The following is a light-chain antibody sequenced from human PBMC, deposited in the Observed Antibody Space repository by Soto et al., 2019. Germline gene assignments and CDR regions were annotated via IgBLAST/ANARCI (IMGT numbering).Light chain of an antibody. CDR3: QQFNSYPIT. CDR2: AQS. J-gene: IGKJ5*01. Sequence: DIQMTQSPSSLSASVGDRVTITCRASQHISDYINWYQQKPGKSPKLLIYAQSNLQSGVPSRFTGSRSGTEFTLTIGGLQPDDFATYYCQQFNSYPITFGQGTRLEIK. CDR1: QHISDY. V-gene: IGKV1-39*01.